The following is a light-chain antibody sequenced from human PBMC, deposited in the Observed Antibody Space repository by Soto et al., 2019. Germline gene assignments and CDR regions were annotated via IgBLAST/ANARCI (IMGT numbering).Light chain of an antibody. V-gene: IGKV3-20*01. J-gene: IGKJ2*01. CDR3: QQYGSSPPYT. CDR2: DAS. CDR1: QTVSSSY. Sequence: EIVLTQSPGTLSLSPGERATLSCRASQTVSSSYLAWYQQKPGQAPRLLMYDASSRATDIPDRFSGSGSGTDFSLTIRRLEPEDFAVYYCQQYGSSPPYTFGQGTKLEIK.